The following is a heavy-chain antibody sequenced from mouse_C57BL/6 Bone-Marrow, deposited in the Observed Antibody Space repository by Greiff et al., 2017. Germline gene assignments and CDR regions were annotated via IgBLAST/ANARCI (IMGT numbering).Heavy chain of an antibody. Sequence: VQLKESGAELVRPGASVKLSCTASGFNIKDDYMHWVKQRPEQGLEWIGWIDPENGDTEYASKFQGKATITADTSSNTAYLQLSSLTSEDTAVYYCTTWLRRDEYFGYWGQSATRTVSS. CDR1: GFNIKDDY. CDR3: TTWLRRDEYFGY. V-gene: IGHV14-4*01. J-gene: IGHJ2*01. CDR2: IDPENGDT. D-gene: IGHD2-2*01.